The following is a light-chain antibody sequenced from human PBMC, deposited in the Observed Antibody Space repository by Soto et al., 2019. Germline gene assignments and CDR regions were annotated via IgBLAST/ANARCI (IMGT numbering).Light chain of an antibody. V-gene: IGKV1-33*01. CDR1: QDISNY. J-gene: IGKJ4*01. Sequence: DIQMTQSPSSLSASVGDTVTITCQASQDISNYLNWYRQKPGKAPQLLIYDASTLETGVPSTFSGSGSGTDFTLSISSLQPEDFATYDCQQYDNFPLTFGGGTKVDIK. CDR2: DAS. CDR3: QQYDNFPLT.